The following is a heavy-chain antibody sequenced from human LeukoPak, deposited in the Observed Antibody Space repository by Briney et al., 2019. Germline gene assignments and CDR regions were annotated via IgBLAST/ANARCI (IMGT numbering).Heavy chain of an antibody. CDR2: INYSGRT. V-gene: IGHV4-59*01. CDR3: ARGPRTMVRGVIMNYYFDY. Sequence: PSETLSLTCTISGASLSSFYWSWIRQPPGRGREWVGCINYSGRTTYNPPLKSRVAISIATSTNQMSLKLHSVIAADTAVYYCARGPRTMVRGVIMNYYFDYWGQGTLVTVSS. J-gene: IGHJ4*02. CDR1: GASLSSFY. D-gene: IGHD3-10*01.